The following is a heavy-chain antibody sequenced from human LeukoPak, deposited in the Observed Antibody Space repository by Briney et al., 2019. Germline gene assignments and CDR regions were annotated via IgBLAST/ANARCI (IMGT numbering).Heavy chain of an antibody. CDR1: GYMFTGYY. CDR3: ARPKDYYESSGYNDAFDM. D-gene: IGHD3-22*01. J-gene: IGHJ3*02. V-gene: IGHV1-2*02. Sequence: GASVKVSCKASGYMFTGYYMYWARQAPGQGLEWMGWINPNSGGTNYAQKFQGRVTMTRDTSISTAYMELSRLRSDDTAVYYCARPKDYYESSGYNDAFDMWGQGTMVTVSS. CDR2: INPNSGGT.